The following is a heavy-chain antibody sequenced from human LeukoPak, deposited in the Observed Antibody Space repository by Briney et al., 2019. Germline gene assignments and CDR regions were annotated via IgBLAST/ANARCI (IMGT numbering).Heavy chain of an antibody. Sequence: PSETLSLTCSVYGGSFSGYYWSWVRQPPGKGLGWIGEINHSGSTNYNPSLKSRVTISVDTSKNQFSLKLSSVTAADTAVYYCARDLGGVAYDFGIYYFDYWGQGTLVTVSS. CDR3: ARDLGGVAYDFGIYYFDY. D-gene: IGHD3-3*01. CDR1: GGSFSGYY. J-gene: IGHJ4*02. CDR2: INHSGST. V-gene: IGHV4-34*01.